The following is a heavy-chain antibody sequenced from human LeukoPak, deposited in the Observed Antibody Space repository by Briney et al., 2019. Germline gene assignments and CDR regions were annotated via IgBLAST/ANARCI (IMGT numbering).Heavy chain of an antibody. V-gene: IGHV1-46*02. CDR1: GFIFNTYG. D-gene: IGHD5-24*01. CDR3: ARDTEMATTYEPRYDY. Sequence: PGGSLRLSCAASGFIFNTYGMHWVRQAPGQGLEWMGIINPSGGSTSYAQKFQGRVTMTRDTSTSTVYMELSSLRSEDTAVYYCARDTEMATTYEPRYDYWGQGTLVTVSS. CDR2: INPSGGST. J-gene: IGHJ4*02.